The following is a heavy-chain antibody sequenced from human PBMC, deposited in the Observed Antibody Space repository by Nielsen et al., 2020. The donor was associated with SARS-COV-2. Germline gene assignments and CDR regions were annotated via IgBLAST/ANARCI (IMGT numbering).Heavy chain of an antibody. CDR3: ATNVRVNTAMVLHGMDV. Sequence: GGSLRLSCAASGFTFSSYAMSWVRQAPGKGLEWVSVIYSGGSSTYYADSVKGRFTISRDNSKNTLYPQMNSLRAEDTAVYYCATNVRVNTAMVLHGMDVWGQGTTVTVSS. V-gene: IGHV3-23*03. J-gene: IGHJ6*02. D-gene: IGHD5-18*01. CDR1: GFTFSSYA. CDR2: IYSGGSST.